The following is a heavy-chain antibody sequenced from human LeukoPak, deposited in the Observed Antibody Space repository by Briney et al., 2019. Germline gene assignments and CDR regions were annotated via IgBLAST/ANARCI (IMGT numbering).Heavy chain of an antibody. D-gene: IGHD3-22*01. Sequence: GESLKISCKGSGYRFSSYWIAWVRQMPGKGLEWMGIIHPGDSDIRYSPSFQGQVTISADKSISTAFLQWSSLKASDTAMYYCARGDYETHGYQTRWGQGTLVTVSS. CDR3: ARGDYETHGYQTR. V-gene: IGHV5-51*01. CDR1: GYRFSSYW. CDR2: IHPGDSDI. J-gene: IGHJ4*02.